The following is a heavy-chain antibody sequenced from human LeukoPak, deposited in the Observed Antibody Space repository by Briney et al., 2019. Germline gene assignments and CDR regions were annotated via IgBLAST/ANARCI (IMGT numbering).Heavy chain of an antibody. Sequence: GGSLRLSRAPSGFTVITNNMTWVRQAPRKRLERVSVLYSDGNTKYTDSVQGRFTISRDNAKNTPYLEMNSLSPDDTAVYYCARGVEPLAANTLAYWGQGTLVTVSS. CDR3: ARGVEPLAANTLAY. CDR2: LYSDGNT. J-gene: IGHJ4*02. V-gene: IGHV3-53*01. CDR1: GFTVITNN. D-gene: IGHD1-14*01.